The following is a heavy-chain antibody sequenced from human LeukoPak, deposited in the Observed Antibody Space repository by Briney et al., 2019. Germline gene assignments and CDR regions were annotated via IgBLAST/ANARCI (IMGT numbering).Heavy chain of an antibody. CDR3: ARGDQYYDFWSGYSPNYYYYMDV. J-gene: IGHJ6*03. Sequence: ASVKVSCKASGGTFSSYAISWVRQAPGQGLEWMGRIIPIFGTANYAQKFQGRVTITRNTSISTAYMELSSLRSEDTAVYYCARGDQYYDFWSGYSPNYYYYMDVWGKGTTVTVSS. CDR1: GGTFSSYA. CDR2: IIPIFGTA. V-gene: IGHV1-69*05. D-gene: IGHD3-3*01.